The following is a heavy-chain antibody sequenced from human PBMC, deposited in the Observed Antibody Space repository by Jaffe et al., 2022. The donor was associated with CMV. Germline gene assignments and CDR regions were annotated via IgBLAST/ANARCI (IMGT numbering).Heavy chain of an antibody. CDR2: IRSKAYGGTT. D-gene: IGHD3-16*01. Sequence: EVQLVESGGGLVQPGRSLRLSCTSSGFTFGDYAMTWVRQAPGKGLEWVGFIRSKAYGGTTEYAASVKGRFTISRDDSKSIAYLQMNSLKTEDTAVYYCGRGAKSTAYQGGAGYWGQGTPVTVSS. V-gene: IGHV3-49*04. CDR3: GRGAKSTAYQGGAGY. J-gene: IGHJ4*02. CDR1: GFTFGDYA.